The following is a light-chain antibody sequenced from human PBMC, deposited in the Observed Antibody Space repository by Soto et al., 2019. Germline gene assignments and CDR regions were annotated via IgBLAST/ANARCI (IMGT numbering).Light chain of an antibody. Sequence: QPVLTQSPSASASLGASVKLICTLSRGHSNYAIAWHQQQPGKGPRFLMRVESDGAHRKGDGIPDRFSGSSSGAERYLTISSLQSEDEAEYYCQTWGTGWVFGGGTKVTVL. CDR3: QTWGTGWV. V-gene: IGLV4-69*01. J-gene: IGLJ3*02. CDR2: VESDGAH. CDR1: RGHSNYA.